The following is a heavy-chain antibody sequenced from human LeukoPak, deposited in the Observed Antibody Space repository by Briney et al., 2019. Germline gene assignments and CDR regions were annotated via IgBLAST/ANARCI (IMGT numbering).Heavy chain of an antibody. V-gene: IGHV4-4*07. CDR2: IYTSGST. CDR1: GGSISSYY. J-gene: IGHJ3*02. Sequence: SETLSLTCTVSGGSISSYYWSWIRQPAGKGLEWIGRIYTSGSTNYNPSLKSRVTMLVDTSKNQFSLKLSSVTAADTAVYYCARYSSGWPKNDAFDIWGQGTMVTVSS. D-gene: IGHD6-19*01. CDR3: ARYSSGWPKNDAFDI.